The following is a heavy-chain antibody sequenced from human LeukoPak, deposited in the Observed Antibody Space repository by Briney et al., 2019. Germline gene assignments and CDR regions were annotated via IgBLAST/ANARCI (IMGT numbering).Heavy chain of an antibody. J-gene: IGHJ4*02. V-gene: IGHV3-33*06. CDR3: AKDAQRGFDYSNSLEY. Sequence: PGASLRLSCAASGFIFNHHAMHWVRQAPGKGLEWVAVIWSDKSNKFYADSVRGRFTISRDDSRKTVYLQMEKMTAEDTAIYYCAKDAQRGFDYSNSLEYWGQGALVAVAS. D-gene: IGHD4-11*01. CDR2: IWSDKSNK. CDR1: GFIFNHHA.